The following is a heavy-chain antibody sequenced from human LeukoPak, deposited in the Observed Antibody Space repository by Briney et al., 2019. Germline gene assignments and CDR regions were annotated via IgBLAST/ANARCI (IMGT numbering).Heavy chain of an antibody. CDR3: ARVRNYYYYYMDV. CDR1: GYTFTSYG. J-gene: IGHJ6*03. V-gene: IGHV1-18*01. Sequence: ASVNVPYKASGYTFTSYGISWVRQAPGQGLEWMGWISAYNGNTNYAQKLQGRVTMTTDTSTSTAYMELRSLRSDDTAVYYCARVRNYYYYYMDVWGKGTTVTISS. CDR2: ISAYNGNT. D-gene: IGHD1-14*01.